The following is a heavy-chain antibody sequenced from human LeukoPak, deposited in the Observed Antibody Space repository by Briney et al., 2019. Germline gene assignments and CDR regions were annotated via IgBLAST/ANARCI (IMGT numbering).Heavy chain of an antibody. CDR3: TKIGLGPLYSRTY. CDR2: IRSKANSYAT. J-gene: IGHJ4*02. CDR1: GFTFSGSA. V-gene: IGHV3-73*01. Sequence: GGSLRLSCAASGFTFSGSAMHWVRQASGKGLEWVGRIRSKANSYATAYAASVKGRFTISRDDSKNTAYLQMNSLKTEDTAVYYCTKIGLGPLYSRTYWGQGTLVTVSS. D-gene: IGHD6-13*01.